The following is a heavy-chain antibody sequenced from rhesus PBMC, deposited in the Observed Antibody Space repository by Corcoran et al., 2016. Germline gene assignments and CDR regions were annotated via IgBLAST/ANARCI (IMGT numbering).Heavy chain of an antibody. Sequence: QLQLQESGPGLVTPSETLSLTCAVSGGPIRRNYWSWNRQPPGTGPEWIGRILGSGGSTDYNASLMSQVTISTDTSKTQFSLKLSSVTAADTAVYYCARGIAGTTRYYYGLDSWGQGVVVTVSS. J-gene: IGHJ6*01. CDR1: GGPIRRNY. D-gene: IGHD1-20*01. CDR2: ILGSGGST. CDR3: ARGIAGTTRYYYGLDS. V-gene: IGHV4-173*01.